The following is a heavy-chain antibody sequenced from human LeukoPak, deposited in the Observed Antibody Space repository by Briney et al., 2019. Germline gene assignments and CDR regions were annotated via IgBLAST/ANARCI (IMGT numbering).Heavy chain of an antibody. D-gene: IGHD2-15*01. V-gene: IGHV4-59*01. Sequence: SETPSLTCTVSGGSIMYYYWSWIRQSPGKGLEWIGYIYYNGSTNYNPSLKSRVSNSVDTSKNQFSLKVTSVTAADTAVYYCARKGGLFDYWGQGTLVTVSS. CDR3: ARKGGLFDY. CDR2: IYYNGST. CDR1: GGSIMYYY. J-gene: IGHJ4*02.